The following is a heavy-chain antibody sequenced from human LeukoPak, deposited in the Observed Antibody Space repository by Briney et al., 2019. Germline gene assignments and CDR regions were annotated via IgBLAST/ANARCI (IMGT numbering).Heavy chain of an antibody. CDR1: GYTFSSYT. J-gene: IGHJ4*02. Sequence: PGGSLRLSRAACGYTFSSYTMSWVRQALGKGLGWGSSISSSSSYIYYADSVKGRFTISRDNSKNTLYLQMNSLRAEDTAVYYCAKDLVGATVRVFDYWGQGTLVTVSS. V-gene: IGHV3-21*01. CDR3: AKDLVGATVRVFDY. CDR2: ISSSSSYI. D-gene: IGHD1-26*01.